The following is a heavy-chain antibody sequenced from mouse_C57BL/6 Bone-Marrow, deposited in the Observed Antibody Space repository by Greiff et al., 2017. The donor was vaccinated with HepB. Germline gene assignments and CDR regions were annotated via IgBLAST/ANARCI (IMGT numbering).Heavy chain of an antibody. CDR2: IYPGSGST. CDR1: GYTFTSYW. D-gene: IGHD2-4*01. Sequence: VQLQQSGAELVKPGASVKMSCKASGYTFTSYWITWVKQRPGQGLEWIGDIYPGSGSTNYNEKFKSKATLTVDTSSSTAYMQLSSLTSEDSAVYYCARSDYDGGYYAMDYWGQGTSVTVSS. J-gene: IGHJ4*01. CDR3: ARSDYDGGYYAMDY. V-gene: IGHV1-55*01.